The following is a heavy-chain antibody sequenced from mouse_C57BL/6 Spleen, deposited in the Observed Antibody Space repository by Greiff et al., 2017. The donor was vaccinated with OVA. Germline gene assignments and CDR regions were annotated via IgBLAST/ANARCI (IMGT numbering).Heavy chain of an antibody. V-gene: IGHV1-54*01. CDR3: ASYSNLDY. D-gene: IGHD2-5*01. CDR1: GYAFTNYL. CDR2: INPGSGGT. Sequence: LQLKESGAELVRPGTSVKVSCKASGYAFTNYLIEWVKQRPGQGLEWIGVINPGSGGTNYNEKFKGKATLTADKSSSTAYMQLSSLTSEDSAVYFCASYSNLDYWGQGTTLTVSS. J-gene: IGHJ2*01.